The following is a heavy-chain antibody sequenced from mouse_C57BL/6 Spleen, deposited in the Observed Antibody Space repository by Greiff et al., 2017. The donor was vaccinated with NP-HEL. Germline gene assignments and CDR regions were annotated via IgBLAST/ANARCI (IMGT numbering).Heavy chain of an antibody. CDR3: ARLGLRGYFDV. J-gene: IGHJ1*03. CDR1: GYSFTGYY. CDR2: INPSTGGT. D-gene: IGHD2-2*01. V-gene: IGHV1-42*01. Sequence: VQLQQSGPELVKPGASVKISCKASGYSFTGYYMNWVKQSPEKSLEWIGEINPSTGGTTYNQKFKAKATLTVDKSSSTAYMQLKSLTSEDSAVYYCARLGLRGYFDVWGTGTTVTVSS.